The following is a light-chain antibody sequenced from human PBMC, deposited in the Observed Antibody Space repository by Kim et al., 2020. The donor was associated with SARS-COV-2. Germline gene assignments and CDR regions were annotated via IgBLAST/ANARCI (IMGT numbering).Light chain of an antibody. Sequence: ASIGDRVTSTCRASQSISSWLAWYQQKPGKAPNLLIYKTSNLKSGVPSRFSGSGSGTEFTLTISSLQPDDFATYYCQQYNSYPWTFGQGTKVDIK. J-gene: IGKJ1*01. CDR1: QSISSW. CDR2: KTS. V-gene: IGKV1-5*03. CDR3: QQYNSYPWT.